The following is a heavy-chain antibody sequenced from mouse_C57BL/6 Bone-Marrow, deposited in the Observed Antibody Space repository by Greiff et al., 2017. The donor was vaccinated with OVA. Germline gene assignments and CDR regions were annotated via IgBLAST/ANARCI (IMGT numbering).Heavy chain of an antibody. Sequence: QVQLQQSGAELVRPGTSVKLSCKASGYTFTSYWMHWVKQRPGQGLEWIGVIDPSDSYTNYNQKFKGKATLTVDTSSSTAYKQLSSLTSEDAAVYYGAPTVVDSYYFDDWGQGTTLTVSS. CDR1: GYTFTSYW. D-gene: IGHD1-1*01. V-gene: IGHV1-59*01. CDR3: APTVVDSYYFDD. CDR2: IDPSDSYT. J-gene: IGHJ2*01.